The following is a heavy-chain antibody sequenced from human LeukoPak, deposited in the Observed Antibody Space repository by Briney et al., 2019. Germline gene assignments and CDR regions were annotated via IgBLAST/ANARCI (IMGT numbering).Heavy chain of an antibody. CDR3: ARGPGENSYDSSGYFVYDY. V-gene: IGHV3-7*01. CDR1: GFTFSTYW. Sequence: GGSLRLSCAASGFTFSTYWMSWVRQAPGKGLEWVANIKEDGSEKYYVYSAKGRFTISRDNAKNSLYLQMNSLRAEDTAVYYCARGPGENSYDSSGYFVYDYWGQGTLVTVSS. J-gene: IGHJ4*02. CDR2: IKEDGSEK. D-gene: IGHD3-22*01.